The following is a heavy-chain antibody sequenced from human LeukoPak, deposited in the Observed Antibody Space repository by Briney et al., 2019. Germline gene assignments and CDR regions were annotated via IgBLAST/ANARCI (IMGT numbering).Heavy chain of an antibody. CDR2: INHSGST. CDR3: ASMIAELNYYFGSGSCIPAFDY. J-gene: IGHJ4*02. V-gene: IGHV4-34*01. CDR1: GVTSSYYY. Sequence: PSETLSLTCSASGVTSSYYYWSWIRQPPGKGLEWIGEINHSGSTNYNPSPKSRVTTSSDSSTNPFSLKLSSVTDADTAVYYCASMIAELNYYFGSGSCIPAFDYWGQDIVVTVSS. D-gene: IGHD3-10*01.